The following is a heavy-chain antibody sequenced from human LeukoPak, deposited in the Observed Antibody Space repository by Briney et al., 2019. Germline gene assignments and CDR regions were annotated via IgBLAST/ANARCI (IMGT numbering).Heavy chain of an antibody. CDR2: ISSSSSYI. J-gene: IGHJ4*02. CDR3: ARPQYCTNGVCLFNY. D-gene: IGHD2-8*01. Sequence: PGGSLRRSCAASGFTFSSYSMNWVRQAPGKGLEWVSSISSSSSYIYYADSVKGRFTISRDNAKNSLYLQMNSLRAEDTAVYYCARPQYCTNGVCLFNYWGQGTLVTVSS. V-gene: IGHV3-21*01. CDR1: GFTFSSYS.